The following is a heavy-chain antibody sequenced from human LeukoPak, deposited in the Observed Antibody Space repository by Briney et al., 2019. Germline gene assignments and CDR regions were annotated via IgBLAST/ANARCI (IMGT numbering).Heavy chain of an antibody. Sequence: GGSLRLSCAASGFTFSDYYMSWIRQAPGKGLEWVSFISSTSSYIKDADSVKGRFTISRDNAKKSLYLQTNSLRAEDTAVYYCARDSSGWSVDYWGQGTLVTVSS. CDR1: GFTFSDYY. D-gene: IGHD6-19*01. CDR2: ISSTSSYI. CDR3: ARDSSGWSVDY. J-gene: IGHJ4*02. V-gene: IGHV3-11*05.